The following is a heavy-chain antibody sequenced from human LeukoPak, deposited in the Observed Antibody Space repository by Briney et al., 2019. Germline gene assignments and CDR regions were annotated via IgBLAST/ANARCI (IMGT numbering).Heavy chain of an antibody. CDR3: TGGYDYVWGSYLPNFDY. V-gene: IGHV3-49*04. CDR1: GFTFGDYA. Sequence: GGSLRLSCTASGFTFGDYAMSWVRQAPGKGLEWVGFIRSKAYGGTTEYAASVKGRFTISRDDSKSIAYLQMNSLKTEDTAVYYCTGGYDYVWGSYLPNFDYWGQGTLVTVSS. CDR2: IRSKAYGGTT. D-gene: IGHD3-16*02. J-gene: IGHJ4*02.